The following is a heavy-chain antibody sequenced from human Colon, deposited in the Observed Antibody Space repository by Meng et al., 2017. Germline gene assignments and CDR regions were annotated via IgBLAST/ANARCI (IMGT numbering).Heavy chain of an antibody. J-gene: IGHJ5*02. CDR3: ARDRKHYGERGWFDP. D-gene: IGHD4-17*01. CDR1: GGSHRWGDYY. V-gene: IGHV4-30-4*01. Sequence: GPGLSNPSPPRSPPSPYRGGSHRWGDYYWSWIRQPPGKGLEWIGYIYYSGSTYSNASLKSRVTISIDRSKNQFSLKLSSVTAADTAVYYCARDRKHYGERGWFDPWGQGTLVTVSS. CDR2: IYYSGST.